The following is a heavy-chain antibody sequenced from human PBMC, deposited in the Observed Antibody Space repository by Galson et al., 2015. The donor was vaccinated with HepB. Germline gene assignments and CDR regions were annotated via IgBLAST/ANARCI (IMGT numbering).Heavy chain of an antibody. CDR1: GYTFTSYA. D-gene: IGHD3-16*02. CDR2: INAGNGNT. Sequence: SVKVSCKASGYTFTSYAMHWVRQAPGQRLEWMGWINAGNGNTKYSQKFQGRVTITRDTSASTAYMELSSLRSEDTAVYYCARDAKAVTYYDYVWGSYRPGSFDYWGQGTLVTVSS. CDR3: ARDAKAVTYYDYVWGSYRPGSFDY. J-gene: IGHJ4*02. V-gene: IGHV1-3*01.